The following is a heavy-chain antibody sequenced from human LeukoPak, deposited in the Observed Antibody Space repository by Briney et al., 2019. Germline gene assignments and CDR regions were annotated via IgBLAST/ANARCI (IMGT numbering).Heavy chain of an antibody. D-gene: IGHD4-17*01. CDR3: AKPYGDYFFDY. V-gene: IGHV3-23*01. J-gene: IGHJ4*02. CDR1: GFTFSTYA. Sequence: PGGSLRLSCAASGFTFSTYAMSWVRQAPGKGLEWVSGISGSGDNTYYAESVKGRFTISRDNSKNTLYLQMNSLRAEDTAVYYCAKPYGDYFFDYWGQGTLVTVSS. CDR2: ISGSGDNT.